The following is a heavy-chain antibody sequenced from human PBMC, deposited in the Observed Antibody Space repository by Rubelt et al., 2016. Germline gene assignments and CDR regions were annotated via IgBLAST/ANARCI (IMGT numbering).Heavy chain of an antibody. Sequence: QVQMQESGPGLVKPSETLSLTCTVSGGSISSYYWTWIRQPPGTGLERIVYIHYRGNTQQRSTIRRRVTLSEDTSKNQVTMKLSSVTTADTAGYYCAGVCGGGSCPDHWGQGTLVTVSS. CDR3: AGVCGGGSCPDH. CDR2: IHYRGNT. D-gene: IGHD2-15*01. J-gene: IGHJ4*02. CDR1: GGSISSYY. V-gene: IGHV4-59*03.